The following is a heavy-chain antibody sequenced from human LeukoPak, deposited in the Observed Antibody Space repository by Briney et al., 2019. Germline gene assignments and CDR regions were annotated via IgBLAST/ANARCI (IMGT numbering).Heavy chain of an antibody. Sequence: GASVNVSCKASGYTFTGYYMHWVRQAPGQGLEWMGWISAYNGNTNYAQKLQGRVTMTTDTSTSTAYMELRSLRSDDTAVYYCARDPPLYSSGLPAFDIWGQGTMVTVSS. J-gene: IGHJ3*02. CDR2: ISAYNGNT. D-gene: IGHD6-19*01. CDR1: GYTFTGYY. CDR3: ARDPPLYSSGLPAFDI. V-gene: IGHV1-18*04.